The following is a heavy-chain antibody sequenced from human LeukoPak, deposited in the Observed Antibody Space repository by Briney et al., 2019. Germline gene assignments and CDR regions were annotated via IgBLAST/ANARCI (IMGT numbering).Heavy chain of an antibody. D-gene: IGHD6-19*01. Sequence: RGSLRLSCAASGFTFSSYAMSWVRQAPGKGLEWVSAISPGGSGTYYADSVKGRFTISRDKSKNTLYVQMNSLRAEDTAVYYCAKGGASGHYYFDCWGQGSLVTVSS. V-gene: IGHV3-23*01. CDR2: ISPGGSGT. CDR3: AKGGASGHYYFDC. CDR1: GFTFSSYA. J-gene: IGHJ4*02.